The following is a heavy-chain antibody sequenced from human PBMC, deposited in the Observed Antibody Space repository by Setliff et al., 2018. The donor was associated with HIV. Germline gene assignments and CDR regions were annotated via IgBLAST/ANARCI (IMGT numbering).Heavy chain of an antibody. D-gene: IGHD2-15*01. CDR1: GGSISCGGYY. Sequence: PSETLSLTCTVSGGSISCGGYYWSWIRQHPGKGLEWIGYIYYSGSTYYNPSLKSRVTISVDTSKNQFSLKLSSVTAADTAVYYCARGPIRYSSGVRWFLGVESWYSGIDYWGQGTRVTVSS. CDR3: ARGPIRYSSGVRWFLGVESWYSGIDY. V-gene: IGHV4-31*03. J-gene: IGHJ4*02. CDR2: IYYSGST.